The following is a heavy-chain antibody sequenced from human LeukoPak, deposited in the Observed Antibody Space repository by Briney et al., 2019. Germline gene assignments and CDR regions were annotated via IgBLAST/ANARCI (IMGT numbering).Heavy chain of an antibody. Sequence: GSLRLSCAASGFTFSRYGMHWVRQAPGKGLEWVTAISYDGSNKYYADSVKGRFTISRDNSKNTLYVQMNSLRAEDTAVYYCAKDDGGSYYIYYYYMDVWGKGTTVTISS. J-gene: IGHJ6*03. CDR2: ISYDGSNK. CDR1: GFTFSRYG. D-gene: IGHD1-26*01. CDR3: AKDDGGSYYIYYYYMDV. V-gene: IGHV3-30*04.